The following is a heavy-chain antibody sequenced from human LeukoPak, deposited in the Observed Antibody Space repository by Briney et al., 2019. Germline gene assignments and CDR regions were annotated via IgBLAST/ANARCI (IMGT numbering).Heavy chain of an antibody. CDR1: GFTFSSYW. Sequence: GGSLRLSCAASGFTFSSYWMHWVRQAPGKGLVWVSRINSDGSSTSYADSVKGRFTISRDNAKNTPYLQMNSLRAEDTAVYYCARDRGSDAFDIWGQGTMVTVSS. CDR2: INSDGSST. J-gene: IGHJ3*02. V-gene: IGHV3-74*01. CDR3: ARDRGSDAFDI. D-gene: IGHD3-10*01.